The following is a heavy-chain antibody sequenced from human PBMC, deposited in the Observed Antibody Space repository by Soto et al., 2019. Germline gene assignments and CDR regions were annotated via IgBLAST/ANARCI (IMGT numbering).Heavy chain of an antibody. CDR1: GDSISSGDYY. V-gene: IGHV4-31*03. CDR3: ARSFRTPYYSFDY. CDR2: FYYSGST. D-gene: IGHD2-2*01. J-gene: IGHJ4*02. Sequence: SETLSLTCTVSGDSISSGDYYWSWLRQHPGKGLECVGYFYYSGSTYYNPSLKSRVTIAVDTSKKLLSLELSSVTAADSAVYYCARSFRTPYYSFDYWGQGTLVTVSS.